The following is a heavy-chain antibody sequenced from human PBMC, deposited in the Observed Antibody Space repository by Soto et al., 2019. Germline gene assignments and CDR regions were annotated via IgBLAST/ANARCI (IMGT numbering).Heavy chain of an antibody. CDR1: AFTFSSYA. D-gene: IGHD2-15*01. Sequence: QVHLVESGGGVVQPGRSLRLSCAASAFTFSSYAMHWVRQAPGKGLEWVAGISYDGGSKFYADSVKGRFTIARDNSKNTLYMQRNCLRADDTAVYYRALVDCSGGSCYGVGYFDYWGQGTLVTVSS. CDR2: ISYDGGSK. V-gene: IGHV3-30-3*01. J-gene: IGHJ4*02. CDR3: ALVDCSGGSCYGVGYFDY.